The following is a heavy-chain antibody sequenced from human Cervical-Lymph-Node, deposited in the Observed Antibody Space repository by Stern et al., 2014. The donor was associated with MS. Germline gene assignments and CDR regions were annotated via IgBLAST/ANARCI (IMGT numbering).Heavy chain of an antibody. Sequence: QVTLRESGPMLVRPTQTLTLTCSFSGFSLNTGGEGVGWIRQPPGKALEWLALIYGDDNERYSPSLKSRLTITKDTSKNQVVLVMTNMDPVDTGTYFCAHRAGNMVRGVTFFDSWGQGALVTVSS. V-gene: IGHV2-5*02. D-gene: IGHD3-10*01. CDR1: GFSLNTGGEG. J-gene: IGHJ4*02. CDR3: AHRAGNMVRGVTFFDS. CDR2: IYGDDNE.